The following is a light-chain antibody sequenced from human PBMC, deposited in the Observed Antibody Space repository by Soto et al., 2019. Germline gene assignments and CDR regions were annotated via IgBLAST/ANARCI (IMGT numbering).Light chain of an antibody. Sequence: QSALTQPASVSGPPGQSITISCTGTSSDVGGYGSVSWYQQHPGKAPKLMIYEVSNRPSGVSNRFSGSKSGNTASLTISGLQAEDDADYYCSSYTSSGTYVFGTGTKLTVL. CDR3: SSYTSSGTYV. V-gene: IGLV2-14*01. CDR1: SSDVGGYGS. CDR2: EVS. J-gene: IGLJ1*01.